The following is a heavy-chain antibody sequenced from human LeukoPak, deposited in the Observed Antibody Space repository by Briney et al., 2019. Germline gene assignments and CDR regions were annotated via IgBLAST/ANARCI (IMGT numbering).Heavy chain of an antibody. J-gene: IGHJ6*02. Sequence: PGGSLRLSCAASGFTFSSYSMNWARQAPGKGLEWVSYISSSSSTIYYADSVKGRFTISRDNAKNSLYLQMNSLRAEDTAVYYCARDGPIVVVPAATDYYYYGMDVWGQGTTVTVSS. D-gene: IGHD2-2*01. V-gene: IGHV3-48*01. CDR2: ISSSSSTI. CDR1: GFTFSSYS. CDR3: ARDGPIVVVPAATDYYYYGMDV.